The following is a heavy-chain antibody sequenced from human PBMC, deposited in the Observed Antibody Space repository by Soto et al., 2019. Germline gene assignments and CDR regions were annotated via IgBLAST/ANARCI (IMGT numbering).Heavy chain of an antibody. CDR2: TTGSGETT. J-gene: IGHJ4*02. CDR3: AKAQEASGNVNSFLHF. CDR1: GFGFSAYA. Sequence: EVQLLESGGALVQPGGSLRLSCAASGFGFSAYAMSWVRQAPGRGLEWVTVTTGSGETTYYADSVRGRFTISRDNSKNTLHPPLYSLRAEDTATYYCAKAQEASGNVNSFLHFWGQGTLVTVSS. V-gene: IGHV3-23*01. D-gene: IGHD5-12*01.